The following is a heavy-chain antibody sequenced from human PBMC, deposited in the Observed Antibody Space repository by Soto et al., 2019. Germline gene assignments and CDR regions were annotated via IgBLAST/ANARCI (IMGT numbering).Heavy chain of an antibody. V-gene: IGHV3-30*18. Sequence: QVQLVESGGGVVQPGRSLRLSCVASGFTFSSCAMHWVRQVPGKGREWLAVVTPDGSLYPYGDSVKGRFSISRDNSRKTLYLQMIGLRPEGTAVYYCVKDRSDTWSFDYWGQGTLVTVSS. D-gene: IGHD2-8*02. CDR1: GFTFSSCA. CDR2: VTPDGSLY. J-gene: IGHJ4*02. CDR3: VKDRSDTWSFDY.